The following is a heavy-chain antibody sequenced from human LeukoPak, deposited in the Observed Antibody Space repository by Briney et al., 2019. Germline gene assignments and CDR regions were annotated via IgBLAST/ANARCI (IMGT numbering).Heavy chain of an antibody. CDR2: IYHSGST. D-gene: IGHD2-2*01. V-gene: IGHV4-38-2*01. CDR3: ARAQQGRYCSSTSCNNWLDP. J-gene: IGHJ5*02. Sequence: SETLSLTCALSRYSISSAYYWGWIRQPPGKGLEWIGSIYHSGSTYYNPSLKSRVTISVDTSKNQFSLKLSSVTAADTAVYYCARAQQGRYCSSTSCNNWLDPSGEGTLVTVSS. CDR1: RYSISSAYY.